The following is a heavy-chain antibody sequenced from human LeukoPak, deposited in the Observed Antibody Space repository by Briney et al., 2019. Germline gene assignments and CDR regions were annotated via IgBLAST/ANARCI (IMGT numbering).Heavy chain of an antibody. CDR3: ARVGSSSWYGYFDY. D-gene: IGHD6-13*01. CDR1: VYSISSGYY. Sequence: PSETLSLTCTVSVYSISSGYYWGWIRQPPGKGREWIGSINHSGSTYYNPSPKTRVTISEHTTKNKFSVTLSSVTDADTAVYLCARVGSSSWYGYFDYWGQGTLVTVSS. CDR2: INHSGST. J-gene: IGHJ4*02. V-gene: IGHV4-38-2*02.